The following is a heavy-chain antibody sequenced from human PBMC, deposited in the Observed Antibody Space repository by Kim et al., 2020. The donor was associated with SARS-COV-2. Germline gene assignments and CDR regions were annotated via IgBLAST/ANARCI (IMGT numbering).Heavy chain of an antibody. V-gene: IGHV3-30*18. D-gene: IGHD3-3*01. Sequence: GGSLRLSCTASGFTFSSYGMHWVRQAPGKGLEWVAVISYDGSNKYYADSVKGRFTISRDNSKNTLYLQMNSLRAEDTAVYYCAKERSWSYLDYWGQGTL. CDR1: GFTFSSYG. CDR3: AKERSWSYLDY. CDR2: ISYDGSNK. J-gene: IGHJ4*02.